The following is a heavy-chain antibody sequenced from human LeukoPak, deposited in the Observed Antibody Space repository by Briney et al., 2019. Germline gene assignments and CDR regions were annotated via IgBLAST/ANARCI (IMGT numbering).Heavy chain of an antibody. Sequence: GASVKVSCKASGGTFSSYAISWVRQAPGQGLEWMGGIIPIFGTANYAQKFQGRVTITTDESTSTAYMELSSLRSEDTAVYYCARDETGTKLFDLWGRGTLVTVSS. J-gene: IGHJ2*01. CDR3: ARDETGTKLFDL. CDR1: GGTFSSYA. D-gene: IGHD1-7*01. V-gene: IGHV1-69*05. CDR2: IIPIFGTA.